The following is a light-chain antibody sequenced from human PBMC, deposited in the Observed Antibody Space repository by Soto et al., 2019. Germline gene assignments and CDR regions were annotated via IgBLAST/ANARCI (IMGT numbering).Light chain of an antibody. CDR3: QQSYFTPRVT. V-gene: IGKV1-39*01. CDR2: SAS. CDR1: ESISNY. J-gene: IGKJ4*01. Sequence: DIQMTQSPSSLSASVGDRITITCRASESISNYLNWYQQKPGQAPKLLIYSASSLQSGVPSRFSGSGSGTDFTLTISSLQPEDFSTYYCQQSYFTPRVTFGGGTKVEIK.